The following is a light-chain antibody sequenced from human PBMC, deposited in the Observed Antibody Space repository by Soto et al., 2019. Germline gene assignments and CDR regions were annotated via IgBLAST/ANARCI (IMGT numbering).Light chain of an antibody. V-gene: IGKV2-28*01. CDR3: MHAQQAPRP. CDR1: QSLLRSNGYNY. J-gene: IGKJ2*01. CDR2: LGS. Sequence: DIVMTQSPLSLPVTPGEPASISCRSGQSLLRSNGYNYLDWYMQKPGQSPQLLIYLGSNRASGVPDRVSGSGSGTDCTLRIRRVEAEDVGVYYCMHAQQAPRPFGQGTKLEIK.